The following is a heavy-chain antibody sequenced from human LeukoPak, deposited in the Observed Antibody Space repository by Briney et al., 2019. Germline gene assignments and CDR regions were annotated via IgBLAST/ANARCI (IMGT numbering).Heavy chain of an antibody. CDR3: AELGFTMIGGV. V-gene: IGHV3-48*03. D-gene: IGHD3-10*02. Sequence: GGSLRLSCAASGFTFGNYGMSWVRQAPGKGLEGVSYISSSGSTIYYADSVKGRFTISRDNAKNSLYLQMNSLRAEDTAVYYCAELGFTMIGGVWGKGTTVTISS. CDR1: GFTFGNYG. J-gene: IGHJ6*04. CDR2: ISSSGSTI.